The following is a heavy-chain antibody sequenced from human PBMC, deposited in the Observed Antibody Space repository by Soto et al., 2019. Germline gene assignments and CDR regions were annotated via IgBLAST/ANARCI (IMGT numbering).Heavy chain of an antibody. CDR1: GFTFNTYA. Sequence: GGSLTLSCAASGFTFNTYAMSWVRQAPGKGLEWVSTISGSGGTTYYADSVKGRFTISRDNSKSTLYLRMDSLRAEDTALYYCATRLTRYFDCWGQGTLVTVSS. J-gene: IGHJ4*02. CDR3: ATRLTRYFDC. D-gene: IGHD7-27*01. CDR2: ISGSGGTT. V-gene: IGHV3-23*01.